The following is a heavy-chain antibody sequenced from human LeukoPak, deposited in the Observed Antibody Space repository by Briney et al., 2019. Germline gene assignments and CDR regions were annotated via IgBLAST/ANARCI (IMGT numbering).Heavy chain of an antibody. CDR1: GFTFSSYA. D-gene: IGHD3-22*01. J-gene: IGHJ4*02. CDR2: ISYDGSNK. Sequence: PGGSLRLSCAASGFTFSSYAMHWVRQAPGKGLEWVAVISYDGSNKYYADSVKGRFTISRDNSKNTLYLQMNSLRAEDTAVYYCARTYYYDSSGYLNYFDYWGQGTLVTVSS. V-gene: IGHV3-30-3*01. CDR3: ARTYYYDSSGYLNYFDY.